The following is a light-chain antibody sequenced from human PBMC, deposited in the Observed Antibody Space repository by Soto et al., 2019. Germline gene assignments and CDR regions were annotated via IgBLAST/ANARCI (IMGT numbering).Light chain of an antibody. J-gene: IGKJ1*01. Sequence: DIQMTQSPSSLSASLGDRVTDTCRASQSISTYLNWFQQRPGKAPKLLIYGAYTLQDGVPSRFSGSGSETEFTLTIISLHPEDFATYYCQQSFGAPRTFGQGTRVDIK. CDR1: QSISTY. CDR2: GAY. CDR3: QQSFGAPRT. V-gene: IGKV1-39*01.